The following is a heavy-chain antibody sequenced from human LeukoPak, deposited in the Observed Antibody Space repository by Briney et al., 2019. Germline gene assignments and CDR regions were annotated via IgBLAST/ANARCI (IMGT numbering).Heavy chain of an antibody. Sequence: GGSLRLSCAASGFTFDEYAMHWVRQAPGKGLEWVSGISWNSNTRDYGDSVRGRFTISRDNAQNFLYLQMDSLRAEDSAVFYCAKGGWGVPTARGLDYWGQGTLVTVS. V-gene: IGHV3-9*01. CDR2: ISWNSNTR. J-gene: IGHJ4*02. D-gene: IGHD2-2*01. CDR3: AKGGWGVPTARGLDY. CDR1: GFTFDEYA.